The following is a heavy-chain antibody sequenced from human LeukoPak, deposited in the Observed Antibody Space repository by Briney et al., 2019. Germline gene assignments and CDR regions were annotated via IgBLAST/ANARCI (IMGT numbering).Heavy chain of an antibody. CDR1: GGSISSSSYY. V-gene: IGHV4-39*07. J-gene: IGHJ4*02. D-gene: IGHD3-22*01. CDR2: IYYSGST. Sequence: PSETLSLTCTVSGGSISSSSYYWGWIRQPPGKGLEWIGSIYYSGSTYYNPSLKSRVTISVDTSKNQFSLKLSSVTAADTTVYYCAREDSMGHRTFDYWGQGTLVTVSS. CDR3: AREDSMGHRTFDY.